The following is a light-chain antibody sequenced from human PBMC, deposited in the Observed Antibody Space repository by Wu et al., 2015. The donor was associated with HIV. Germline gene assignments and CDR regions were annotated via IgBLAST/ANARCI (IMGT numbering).Light chain of an antibody. CDR3: QQYNYWPPWT. CDR2: DVS. CDR1: EDVGKS. J-gene: IGKJ1*01. V-gene: IGKV3-15*01. Sequence: TQSPAILSVSPGQTATLSCRASEDVGKSLAWYQQKPGRAPRLLIHDVSTRAGGIPARFRGSGSGTDFTLTITNIQSDDSSTYFCQQYNYWPPWTFGQGTKVEV.